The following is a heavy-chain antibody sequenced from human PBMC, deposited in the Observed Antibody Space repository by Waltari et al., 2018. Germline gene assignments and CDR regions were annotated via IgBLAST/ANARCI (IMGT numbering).Heavy chain of an antibody. Sequence: QVHLVESGGTVVLPGGSLRLSCAASGFIFSRFDMHWVRQGPGKGMECVTLIRYNGSKKFYAYSVKGRFPISRDNSRDTLFLQMNSLRSDDSAIYYCATDISSSSPTFWGRGTQVTVSS. D-gene: IGHD2-21*01. CDR1: GFIFSRFD. V-gene: IGHV3-30*02. J-gene: IGHJ4*02. CDR3: ATDISSSSPTF. CDR2: IRYNGSKK.